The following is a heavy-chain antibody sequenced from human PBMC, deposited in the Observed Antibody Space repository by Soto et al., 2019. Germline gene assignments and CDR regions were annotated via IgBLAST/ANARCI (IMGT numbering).Heavy chain of an antibody. CDR1: GFTFSSYG. V-gene: IGHV3-33*01. Sequence: QVQLVESGGGVVQPGRSLRLSCAASGFTFSSYGMHWVRQAPGKGLEWVAVIWYDGSNKYYADSVKGRFTISRDNSKNTLYLQMNSLRAEDTAVYYCARGELTTSLPGLKNWYFDLWGRGTLVTVSS. D-gene: IGHD1-7*01. J-gene: IGHJ2*01. CDR2: IWYDGSNK. CDR3: ARGELTTSLPGLKNWYFDL.